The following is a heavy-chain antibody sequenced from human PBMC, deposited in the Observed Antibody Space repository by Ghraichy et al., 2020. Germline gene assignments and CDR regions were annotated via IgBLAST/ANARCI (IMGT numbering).Heavy chain of an antibody. CDR1: GGTFSSYA. V-gene: IGHV1-69*13. CDR2: IIPIFGTA. CDR3: ARGGGSGSYYLSTTYYYYGMDV. D-gene: IGHD3-10*01. J-gene: IGHJ6*02. Sequence: SVKVSCKASGGTFSSYAISWVRQAPGQGLEWMGGIIPIFGTANYAQKFQGRVTITADESTSTAYMELSSLRSEDTAVYYCARGGGSGSYYLSTTYYYYGMDVWGQGTTVTVSS.